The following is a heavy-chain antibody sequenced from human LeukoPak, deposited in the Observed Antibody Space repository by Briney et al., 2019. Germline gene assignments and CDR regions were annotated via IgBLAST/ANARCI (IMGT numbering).Heavy chain of an antibody. J-gene: IGHJ4*02. CDR2: IRCDGSNK. CDR1: GFTFSSYG. V-gene: IGHV3-30*02. D-gene: IGHD3-10*01. CDR3: AKERLWFGELFPDY. Sequence: GGSLRLSCAASGFTFSSYGMHWVRQAPGKGLEWVAFIRCDGSNKYYADSVKGRFTISRDNSKNTLYLQMNSLRAEDTAVYYCAKERLWFGELFPDYWGQGTLVTVSS.